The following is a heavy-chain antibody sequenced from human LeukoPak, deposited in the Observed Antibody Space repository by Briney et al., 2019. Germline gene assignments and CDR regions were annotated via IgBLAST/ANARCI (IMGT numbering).Heavy chain of an antibody. CDR1: GFSFSDFI. J-gene: IGHJ4*02. Sequence: GGSLRLSCAASGFSFSDFIMNWVRQAPGKGLEWVSSITSTSSYIYYADSVKGRFTISRDDAKNSLLLQMNSLRAEDTAVYYCVRDGIDYGDYFFDFWGQGTLVTVSS. CDR2: ITSTSSYI. CDR3: VRDGIDYGDYFFDF. V-gene: IGHV3-21*01. D-gene: IGHD4-17*01.